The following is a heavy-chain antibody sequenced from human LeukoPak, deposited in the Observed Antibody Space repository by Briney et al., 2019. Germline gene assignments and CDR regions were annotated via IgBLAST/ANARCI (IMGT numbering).Heavy chain of an antibody. V-gene: IGHV4-30-4*01. CDR3: AREAYHCDSSGYRYPGFLDF. CDR1: GGSINSGDHY. J-gene: IGHJ4*02. Sequence: SQTLSLTCTVSGGSINSGDHYWSWVRQPPGKGLEWIAYIYYSGSTYYSPSLKRRLTTSLDTSKNQFSLKLSSVTAADTAVYYCAREAYHCDSSGYRYPGFLDFWGQGTLVTVSS. D-gene: IGHD3-22*01. CDR2: IYYSGST.